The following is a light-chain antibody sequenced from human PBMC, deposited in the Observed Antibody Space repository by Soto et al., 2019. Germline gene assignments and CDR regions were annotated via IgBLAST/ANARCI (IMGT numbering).Light chain of an antibody. CDR1: SGHSSYA. CDR3: SSYTTSNTPLYV. Sequence: QSVLTQSPSASASLGASVKLTCTLSSGHSSYAIAWHQQQPEKGPRYLMKLNSAGSHSKGDGVPDRFSGSSSGAERYLTISSLQSVDEADYYCSSYTTSNTPLYVFGTGTKLTVL. V-gene: IGLV4-69*01. CDR2: LNSAGSH. J-gene: IGLJ1*01.